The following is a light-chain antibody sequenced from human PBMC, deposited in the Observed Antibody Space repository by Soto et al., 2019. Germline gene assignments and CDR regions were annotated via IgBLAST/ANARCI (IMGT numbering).Light chain of an antibody. CDR2: LEGSGSY. CDR1: SGHSSYI. V-gene: IGLV4-60*02. Sequence: QSALTQSSSASASLGSSVKLTCTLSSGHSSYIIAWHQQQPGKAPRYLMKLEGSGSYNKGSGVPDRFSGSSSGADRYLTISNLQFEDEADYYCETWDGNTRVFGGGTQLTVL. J-gene: IGLJ3*02. CDR3: ETWDGNTRV.